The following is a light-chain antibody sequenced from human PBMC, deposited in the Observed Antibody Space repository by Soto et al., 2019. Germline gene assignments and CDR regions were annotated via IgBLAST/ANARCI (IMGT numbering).Light chain of an antibody. CDR3: VSYTDTDTLV. CDR2: EVT. J-gene: IGLJ1*01. Sequence: QSVLTQPASVSGSRGQWITISCFGRNTDVGQGKSVSWYQQGPGKAPKLLIFEVTNRPSGISSRFSGSRSGNTASLTISGLQPDDEGDYYCVSYTDTDTLVFGTGTKVAVL. CDR1: NTDVGQGKS. V-gene: IGLV2-14*01.